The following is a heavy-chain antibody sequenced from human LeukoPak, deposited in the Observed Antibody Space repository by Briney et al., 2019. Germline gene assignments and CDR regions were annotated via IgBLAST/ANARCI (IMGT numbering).Heavy chain of an antibody. V-gene: IGHV1-24*01. Sequence: ASVKVSCKASGYTFTGYYMHWVRQAPGKGLEWMGGFDPEDGETIYAQKFQGRVTMTEDTSTDTAYMELSSLRSEDTAVYYCATFRFIVGATDAFDIWGQGTMVTVSS. CDR3: ATFRFIVGATDAFDI. CDR1: GYTFTGYY. CDR2: FDPEDGET. D-gene: IGHD1-26*01. J-gene: IGHJ3*02.